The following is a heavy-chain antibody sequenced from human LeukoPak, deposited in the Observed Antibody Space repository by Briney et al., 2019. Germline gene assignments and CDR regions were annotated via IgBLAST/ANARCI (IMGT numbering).Heavy chain of an antibody. J-gene: IGHJ4*02. CDR1: GFIVSSNY. CDR3: TPAMVRGVPEY. CDR2: IKSKTDGGTT. V-gene: IGHV3-15*01. D-gene: IGHD3-10*01. Sequence: GGSLRLSCAASGFIVSSNYMSWVRQAPGKGLEWVGRIKSKTDGGTTDYAAPVKGRFTISRDDSKNTLYLQMNSLKTEDTAVYYCTPAMVRGVPEYWGQGTLVTVPS.